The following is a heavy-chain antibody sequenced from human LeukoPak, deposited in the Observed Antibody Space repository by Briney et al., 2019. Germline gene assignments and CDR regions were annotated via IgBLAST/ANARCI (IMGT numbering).Heavy chain of an antibody. CDR2: INPSGGST. D-gene: IGHD2-8*01. CDR3: ARDLYGHPY. CDR1: GGTFSSYA. V-gene: IGHV1-46*01. Sequence: ASVKVSCKASGGTFSSYAISWVRQAPGQGLEWMGIINPSGGSTSYAQKFQGRVTMTRDMSTSTVYMELSSLRSEDTAVYYCARDLYGHPYWGQGTLVTVSS. J-gene: IGHJ4*02.